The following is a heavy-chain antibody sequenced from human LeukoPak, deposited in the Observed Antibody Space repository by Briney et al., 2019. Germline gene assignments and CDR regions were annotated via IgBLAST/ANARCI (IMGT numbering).Heavy chain of an antibody. J-gene: IGHJ4*02. D-gene: IGHD6-19*01. CDR1: GFTFSSYG. V-gene: IGHV3-30*02. CDR3: AKDGYSSGWYPGYFDY. Sequence: GGSLRLSCAASGFTFSSYGMHWVRQAPGKGLEWVAFIRYDGSNKYYADSVKGRFTISRDNSKNTLYLQMNSLRAEDTAVYYCAKDGYSSGWYPGYFDYWGQGTLVTVSS. CDR2: IRYDGSNK.